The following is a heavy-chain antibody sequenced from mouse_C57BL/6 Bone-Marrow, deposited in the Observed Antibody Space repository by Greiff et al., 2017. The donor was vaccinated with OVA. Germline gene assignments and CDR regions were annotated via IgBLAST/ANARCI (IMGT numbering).Heavy chain of an antibody. CDR2: IYPGSGNT. D-gene: IGHD2-12*01. CDR1: GYPFTDYY. J-gene: IGHJ3*01. CDR3: ARSYYRPPFAY. V-gene: IGHV1-84*01. Sequence: VQLKQSGPELVKPGASVKISCKASGYPFTDYYINWVKQRPGQGLEWIGWIYPGSGNTKYNEKFKGKATLTVDTPSSTAYMQLISLTAEDAAVYFCARSYYRPPFAYWGQGTLVTVSA.